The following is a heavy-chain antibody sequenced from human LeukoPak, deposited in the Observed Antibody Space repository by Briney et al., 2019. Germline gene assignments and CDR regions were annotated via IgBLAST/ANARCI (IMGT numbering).Heavy chain of an antibody. CDR2: ISSSGGST. Sequence: PAESLRLSCAASGFTFSSYSMSWVRQAPGKGLEWVSAISSSGGSTYYRDFVKGRFTISRDNSTNPLCLQMNSLRAEDTAVYYCAKDSSRGSGWYSPVDYWGQGTLVTVSS. V-gene: IGHV3-23*01. J-gene: IGHJ4*02. CDR3: AKDSSRGSGWYSPVDY. D-gene: IGHD6-19*01. CDR1: GFTFSSYS.